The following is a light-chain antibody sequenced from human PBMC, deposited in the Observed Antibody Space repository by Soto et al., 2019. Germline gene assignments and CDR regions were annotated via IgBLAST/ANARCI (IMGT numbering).Light chain of an antibody. J-gene: IGKJ1*01. CDR2: TAS. CDR3: QHGA. CDR1: QSIHTW. Sequence: DIQMTQSPSTLSASVGDKVTISCRASQSIHTWLAWYQQKPGKAPKLLPYTASDLQSGVPSRFSGSGSGTEFTLTITSLQPDDFATYYCQHGAFGQGTRVEMK. V-gene: IGKV1-5*03.